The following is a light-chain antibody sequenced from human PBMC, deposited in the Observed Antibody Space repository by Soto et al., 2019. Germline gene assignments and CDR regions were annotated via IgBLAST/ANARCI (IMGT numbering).Light chain of an antibody. Sequence: EIVLTQSPGTLSLSPGERATLSCRASQSVSSSFLAWYQQKPGQAPRLLIYGASSRATGIPDRFSGSGSGADFTLTISRLEPDDFAVYYCQQDDSSPWTFGQGTKVELK. V-gene: IGKV3-20*01. CDR1: QSVSSSF. J-gene: IGKJ1*01. CDR3: QQDDSSPWT. CDR2: GAS.